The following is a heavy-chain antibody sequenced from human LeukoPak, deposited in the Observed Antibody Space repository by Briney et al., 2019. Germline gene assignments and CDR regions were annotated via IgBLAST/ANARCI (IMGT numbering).Heavy chain of an antibody. CDR3: AREGSYCVGGDCYSFDF. V-gene: IGHV1-2*02. CDR2: MHGGNGNT. D-gene: IGHD2-21*02. CDR1: GYKFISHY. J-gene: IGHJ4*02. Sequence: ASVRVSCKASGYKFISHYLQWVRQAPGLGPEWMGWMHGGNGNTWYAEKFEGRVTMTRDTSTSTAYMDLSSLTSDDTAVYYCAREGSYCVGGDCYSFDFWGQGTLVTVSS.